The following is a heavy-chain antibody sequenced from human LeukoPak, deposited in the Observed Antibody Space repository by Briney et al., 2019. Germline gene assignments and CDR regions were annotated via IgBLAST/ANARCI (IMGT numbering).Heavy chain of an antibody. D-gene: IGHD6-19*01. Sequence: SETLSLTCAVSGGSISSGGYYWSWIRQPPGKGLEWIGYIYYSGSTNYNPSLKSRVTISVDTSKNQFSLKLSSVTAADTAVYYCARQPRSSGRGLLGGYFDYWGQGTLVTVSS. CDR1: GGSISSGGYY. J-gene: IGHJ4*02. V-gene: IGHV4-61*08. CDR2: IYYSGST. CDR3: ARQPRSSGRGLLGGYFDY.